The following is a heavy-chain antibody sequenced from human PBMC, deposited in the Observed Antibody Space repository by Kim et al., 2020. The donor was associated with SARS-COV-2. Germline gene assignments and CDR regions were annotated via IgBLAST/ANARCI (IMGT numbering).Heavy chain of an antibody. V-gene: IGHV6-1*01. Sequence: NVYAVSVKSRITINPDTAKNQFSLQLNSVTPEDTAVYYCARVGSSGWLDYWGQGTLVTVSS. CDR3: ARVGSSGWLDY. CDR2: N. D-gene: IGHD6-19*01. J-gene: IGHJ4*02.